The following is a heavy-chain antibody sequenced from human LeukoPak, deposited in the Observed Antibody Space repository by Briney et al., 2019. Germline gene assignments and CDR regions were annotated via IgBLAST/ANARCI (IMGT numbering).Heavy chain of an antibody. CDR1: GRSFSGYY. J-gene: IGHJ4*02. Sequence: SETLSLTCAVYGRSFSGYYWGWIRQPPGKGLEWIGEINHSGSTNYNPSLKSRVTISVDTSKNQFSLKLSSVTAADTAVYYCARGRKRAVAGTDYWGQGTLVTVSS. CDR3: ARGRKRAVAGTDY. CDR2: INHSGST. D-gene: IGHD6-19*01. V-gene: IGHV4-34*01.